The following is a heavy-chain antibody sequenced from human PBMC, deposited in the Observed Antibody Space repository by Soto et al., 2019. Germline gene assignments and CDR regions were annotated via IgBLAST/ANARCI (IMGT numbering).Heavy chain of an antibody. V-gene: IGHV3-74*01. CDR2: INSDGSTT. D-gene: IGHD2-15*01. CDR1: GFTFSSYW. Sequence: EVQLVESGGGLVQPGGSLRLSCAASGFTFSSYWMHWVRQAPGKGLVWVSRINSDGSTTTYADSVKGRFTISRDNAKNTLYLQMSSLRAEDTAVYSCAREVEYCSGGGCSDWFDPCGQGTLVTVSS. CDR3: AREVEYCSGGGCSDWFDP. J-gene: IGHJ5*02.